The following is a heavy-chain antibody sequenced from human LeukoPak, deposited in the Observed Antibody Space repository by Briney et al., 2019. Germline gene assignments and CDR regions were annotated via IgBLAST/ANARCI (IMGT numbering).Heavy chain of an antibody. D-gene: IGHD2-2*01. V-gene: IGHV3-30*14. Sequence: PGGSLRLSCAASGFTFSSYAMHWVRQAPGKGLEWVAVISYDGSNKYYADSVKGRFTISRDNSKNTLYLQMNSLRAEDTAVYYCARGGYQLLPPYGMDVWGQGTTVTVCS. CDR2: ISYDGSNK. J-gene: IGHJ6*02. CDR3: ARGGYQLLPPYGMDV. CDR1: GFTFSSYA.